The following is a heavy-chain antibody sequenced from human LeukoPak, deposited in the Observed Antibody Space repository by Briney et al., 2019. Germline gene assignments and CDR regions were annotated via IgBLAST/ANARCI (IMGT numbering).Heavy chain of an antibody. CDR2: ISSSGSDK. J-gene: IGHJ3*02. CDR1: GFPFSDHE. Sequence: GGSLRLSCAASGFPFSDHEMNWVRQAPGRGLEWVSYISSSGSDKYYPDSVKGRFAISRDNAKNSLYLQMNSLRAEDTAVYYCARRTSGAFAIWGQGTKVTVSS. V-gene: IGHV3-48*03. CDR3: ARRTSGAFAI.